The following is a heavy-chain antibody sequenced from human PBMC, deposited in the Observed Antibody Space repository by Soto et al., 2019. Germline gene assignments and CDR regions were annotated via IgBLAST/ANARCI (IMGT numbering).Heavy chain of an antibody. J-gene: IGHJ4*02. D-gene: IGHD4-17*01. Sequence: GGSLRLSCAASGFTFSSYSMNWVRQAPGKGLEWVSYISSSSSTIYYADSVKGRFTISRDNAKNSLYLQMNSLRAEDTAVYYCARDRLEVTTSYWGQGTLVTVSS. CDR2: ISSSSSTI. CDR1: GFTFSSYS. CDR3: ARDRLEVTTSY. V-gene: IGHV3-48*01.